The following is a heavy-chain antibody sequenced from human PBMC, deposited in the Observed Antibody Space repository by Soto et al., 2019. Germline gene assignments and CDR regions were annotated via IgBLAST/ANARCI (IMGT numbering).Heavy chain of an antibody. D-gene: IGHD5-18*01. J-gene: IGHJ4*02. Sequence: SETLSLTCTVSGGSISSGGYYWSWIRQHPGKGLEWIGYIYYSGSTYYNPSLKSRVTISVDTSKNQFSLKLSSVTAADTAVYYCARDTVAGYSYIDYWGQGTLGTVSS. CDR2: IYYSGST. CDR1: GGSISSGGYY. CDR3: ARDTVAGYSYIDY. V-gene: IGHV4-31*03.